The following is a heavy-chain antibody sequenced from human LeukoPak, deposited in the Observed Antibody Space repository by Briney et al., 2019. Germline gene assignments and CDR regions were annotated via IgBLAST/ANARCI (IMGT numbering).Heavy chain of an antibody. CDR1: GDSVSSNSAA. V-gene: IGHV6-1*01. J-gene: IGHJ5*02. CDR2: TYYRSKWFN. D-gene: IGHD6-13*01. Sequence: QTPSLTCVISGDSVSSNSAAWNWIRQSPSRGLEWLGRTYYRSKWFNDYAVSVKSRITIKPDTSKNQFSLQLNSVTPEDTAVYYCAGEPEQQLVRAWFDPWGQGTLVTVSS. CDR3: AGEPEQQLVRAWFDP.